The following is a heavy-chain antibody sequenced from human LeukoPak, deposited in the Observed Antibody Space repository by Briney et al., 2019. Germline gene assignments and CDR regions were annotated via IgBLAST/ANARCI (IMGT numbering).Heavy chain of an antibody. D-gene: IGHD4-17*01. Sequence: PSETLSLTCTVSGGSMSSHYWSWIRQPPGKGLEWIGYISYSGSTNYNPSLKSRVTISVDTSKNQFSLNLMSVTAADTAIYFCAKAGVLPTGDWFSPWGPGILVTVSS. CDR3: AKAGVLPTGDWFSP. CDR2: ISYSGST. J-gene: IGHJ5*02. V-gene: IGHV4-59*11. CDR1: GGSMSSHY.